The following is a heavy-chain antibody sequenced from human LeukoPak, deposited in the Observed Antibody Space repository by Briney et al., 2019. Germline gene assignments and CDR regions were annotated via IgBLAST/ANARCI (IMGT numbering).Heavy chain of an antibody. V-gene: IGHV3-64*01. Sequence: SGGSLRLSCAASGFTFSSYAMHWVRQAPGKGLEYVSAISSNGGSAYYANSVKGRFTISRGNSKNTLYLQMGSLRAEDMAVYYCAIAAAGPVDYWGQGTLVTVSS. CDR1: GFTFSSYA. D-gene: IGHD6-13*01. CDR2: ISSNGGSA. J-gene: IGHJ4*02. CDR3: AIAAAGPVDY.